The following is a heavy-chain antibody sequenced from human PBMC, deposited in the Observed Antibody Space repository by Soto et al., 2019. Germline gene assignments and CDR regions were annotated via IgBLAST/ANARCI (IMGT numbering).Heavy chain of an antibody. CDR1: GYTLTELS. D-gene: IGHD1-26*01. CDR2: FDPEDGET. V-gene: IGHV1-24*01. J-gene: IGHJ4*02. CDR3: ATVRRIVGATIGLSFGY. Sequence: ASVKVSCKVSGYTLTELSMHWLRQSPGKGLEWMGGFDPEDGETIYAQKFQGRVTMTEDTSTDTAYMELSSLRSEDTAVYYCATVRRIVGATIGLSFGYWGQGTLVTVSS.